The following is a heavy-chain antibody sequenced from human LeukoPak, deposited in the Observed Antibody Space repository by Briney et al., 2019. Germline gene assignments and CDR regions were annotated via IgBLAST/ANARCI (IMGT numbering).Heavy chain of an antibody. Sequence: ASVKVSCKASGYTFTSYGISWVRPAPGQGLEWMGWISAYNGNTNYAQKLQGRVTMTTDTSTSTAYMELRSLRSDDTAVYYCARDGTYYYDSTVLSWGQGTLVTVSS. CDR1: GYTFTSYG. J-gene: IGHJ5*02. D-gene: IGHD3-22*01. CDR2: ISAYNGNT. CDR3: ARDGTYYYDSTVLS. V-gene: IGHV1-18*01.